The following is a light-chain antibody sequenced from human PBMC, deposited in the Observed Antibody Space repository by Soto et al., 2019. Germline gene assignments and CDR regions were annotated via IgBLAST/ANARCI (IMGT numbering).Light chain of an antibody. J-gene: IGKJ4*01. V-gene: IGKV1-5*01. CDR3: QQYNSYPLI. CDR2: DAS. CDR1: QSIRSW. Sequence: DIQMTQSPSTLSASVGDRVTITCRASQSIRSWLAWYQQKPGKAPNLLIYDASSLQRGVPSRFSGSGSGTEFTLTISSLQPDDFATYYCQQYNSYPLIFGGGTKVEIQ.